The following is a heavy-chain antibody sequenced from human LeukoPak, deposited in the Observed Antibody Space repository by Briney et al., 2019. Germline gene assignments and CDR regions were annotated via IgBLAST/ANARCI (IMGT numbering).Heavy chain of an antibody. CDR3: ATIAAAGRGDY. CDR1: GFTFSSYA. V-gene: IGHV3-30-3*01. CDR2: ISYDGSNK. Sequence: GGSLRLSCAASGFTFSSYAMHWVRQAPGKGLEWVAVISYDGSNKYYADSVKGRFTISRDNSKNTLYLQMNSLRAEDTAVYYCATIAAAGRGDYWGQGILVTVSS. D-gene: IGHD6-13*01. J-gene: IGHJ4*02.